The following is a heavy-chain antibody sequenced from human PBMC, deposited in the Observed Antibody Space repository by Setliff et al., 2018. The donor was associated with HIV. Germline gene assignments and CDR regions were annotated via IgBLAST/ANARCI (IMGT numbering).Heavy chain of an antibody. CDR2: INPSSGST. D-gene: IGHD6-6*01. V-gene: IGHV1-46*01. J-gene: IGHJ1*01. CDR3: ARDPAPSSSASYFQH. Sequence: RASVKVSCKASGYTFTSYYMHWVRQAPGQGLEWMGIINPSSGSTTYAQKFQGRVTMTRDTSTSTVYMELSSLRSEDMAVYYCARDPAPSSSASYFQHWGQGTPVTVSS. CDR1: GYTFTSYY.